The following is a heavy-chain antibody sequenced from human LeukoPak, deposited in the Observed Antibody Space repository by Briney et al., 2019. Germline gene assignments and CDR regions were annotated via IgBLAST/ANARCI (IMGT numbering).Heavy chain of an antibody. CDR1: GFTFSTYE. J-gene: IGHJ4*02. V-gene: IGHV3-48*03. Sequence: PGGSLRLSCAASGFTFSTYEMNWVRQAPGKGLEWISYISGSGSTIYYADSVKGRFTISRNNAKNSLYLQMNSLRAEDTAVYYCARDASGARGFYFFDYWGQGTLVTVSS. CDR2: ISGSGSTI. CDR3: ARDASGARGFYFFDY. D-gene: IGHD6-25*01.